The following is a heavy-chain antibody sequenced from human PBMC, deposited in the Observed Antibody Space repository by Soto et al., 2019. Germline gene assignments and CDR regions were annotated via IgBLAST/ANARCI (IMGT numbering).Heavy chain of an antibody. D-gene: IGHD3-10*01. J-gene: IGHJ6*03. V-gene: IGHV4-39*01. Sequence: PSETLSLTCTVSGGSTSSSSYYWGCIRQPPGKGLEWIGSIYYSGSTYYNPSLKSRVTISVDTSKNQFSLKLSSVTAADTAVYYCARPNYGSGSYTWYYYMDVWGKGTTVTVSS. CDR3: ARPNYGSGSYTWYYYMDV. CDR1: GGSTSSSSYY. CDR2: IYYSGST.